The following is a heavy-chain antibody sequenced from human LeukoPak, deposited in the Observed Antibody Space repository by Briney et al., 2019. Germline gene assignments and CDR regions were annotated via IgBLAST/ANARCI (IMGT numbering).Heavy chain of an antibody. CDR1: GGSFSGYY. CDR3: ARGEVYDILTGYSPLYFDY. CDR2: INHSGST. Sequence: SETLSLTCAVYGGSFSGYYWSWIRQPPGKGLEWIGEINHSGSTNYNPSLKSRVTISVDTSKNQFSLKLSSVTAADMAVYYCARGEVYDILTGYSPLYFDYWGQGTLVTVSS. J-gene: IGHJ4*02. D-gene: IGHD3-9*01. V-gene: IGHV4-34*01.